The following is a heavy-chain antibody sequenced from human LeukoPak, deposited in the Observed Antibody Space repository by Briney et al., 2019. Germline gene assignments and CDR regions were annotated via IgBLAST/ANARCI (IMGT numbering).Heavy chain of an antibody. V-gene: IGHV4-34*01. CDR2: INHSGST. CDR3: ARGLYYDSSGYSNWFDP. Sequence: SETLSLTCAVYSGSFSGYYWSWIRQPPGKGLEWIGEINHSGSTNYNPSLKSRATISVDTSKNQFSLKLSSVTAADTAVYYCARGLYYDSSGYSNWFDPWGQGTLVTVSS. D-gene: IGHD3-22*01. J-gene: IGHJ5*02. CDR1: SGSFSGYY.